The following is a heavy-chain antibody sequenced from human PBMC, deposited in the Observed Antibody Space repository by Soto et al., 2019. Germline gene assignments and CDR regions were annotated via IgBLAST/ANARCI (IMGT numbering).Heavy chain of an antibody. D-gene: IGHD3-16*01. CDR2: ISRSGST. CDR1: GGSITSGNSYS. CDR3: ARAVAPYLGTWFDP. V-gene: IGHV4-30-2*01. J-gene: IGHJ5*02. Sequence: SETLSLTCTVSGGSITSGNSYSWSWIRQPPGKGLEWIGSISRSGSTSYNPSLKGRVTMSVDKSKNQFSLKLSSVTAADTAVYYCARAVAPYLGTWFDPWGKGTLGTV.